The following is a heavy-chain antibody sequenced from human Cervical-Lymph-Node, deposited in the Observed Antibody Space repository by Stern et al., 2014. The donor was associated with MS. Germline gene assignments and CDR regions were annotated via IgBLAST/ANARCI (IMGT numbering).Heavy chain of an antibody. Sequence: VQLVESGAEVKKHGSSVKVSCKASGGTFSSYAFTWVRQAPGQGLEWMGGIIPIFGAANYAQKFQGRVTITADESTSTAYMELSSLRSEDTAVYYCARGRSSGRAPESFDYWGHGTLVTVSS. V-gene: IGHV1-69*01. CDR2: IIPIFGAA. CDR1: GGTFSSYA. J-gene: IGHJ4*01. D-gene: IGHD6-19*01. CDR3: ARGRSSGRAPESFDY.